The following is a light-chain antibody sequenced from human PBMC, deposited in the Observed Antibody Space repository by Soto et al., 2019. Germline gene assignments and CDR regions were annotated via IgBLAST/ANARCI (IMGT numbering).Light chain of an antibody. J-gene: IGLJ1*01. Sequence: QSVLTQPPSVSGAPGQRVTISCTGSSSNIGAGYEVHWFQQLPGTAHKLLIYGNTNRPSGVPDRFSGSKSDTPASLAITGLQPEDEADYYCQSYDSSLSVLYVFGTGTRSPS. V-gene: IGLV1-40*01. CDR1: SSNIGAGYE. CDR2: GNT. CDR3: QSYDSSLSVLYV.